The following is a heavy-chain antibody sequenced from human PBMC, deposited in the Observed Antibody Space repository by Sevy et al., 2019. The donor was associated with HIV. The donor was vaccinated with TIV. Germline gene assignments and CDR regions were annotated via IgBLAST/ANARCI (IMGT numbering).Heavy chain of an antibody. J-gene: IGHJ6*01. CDR2: ISNSSSYI. V-gene: IGHV3-21*01. D-gene: IGHD6-13*01. CDR1: GLRFSNYN. CDR3: ASEKEQLVLWPFYGMDV. Sequence: GGSLRLSCAASGLRFSNYNMNWVRQAPGQGLEWVACISNSSSYIYYVDSVKGRFTISRDNAKNSLYLQMNSLRAEDTAVYYCASEKEQLVLWPFYGMDVWGQGTTVTVSS.